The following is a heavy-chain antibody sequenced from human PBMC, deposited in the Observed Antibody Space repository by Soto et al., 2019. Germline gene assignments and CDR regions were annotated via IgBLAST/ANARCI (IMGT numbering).Heavy chain of an antibody. CDR2: IYPGASDT. Sequence: GESLKISCKGSGYSFTSYWVGWVRPMTGKGLEWLGIIYPGASDTRYSPSFQGQVTISADKPLSTAYLQWSRLKASDTAMYYCAGAQTQWPQAFEIWGKGKMVAV. CDR3: AGAQTQWPQAFEI. D-gene: IGHD6-19*01. V-gene: IGHV5-51*01. J-gene: IGHJ3*02. CDR1: GYSFTSYW.